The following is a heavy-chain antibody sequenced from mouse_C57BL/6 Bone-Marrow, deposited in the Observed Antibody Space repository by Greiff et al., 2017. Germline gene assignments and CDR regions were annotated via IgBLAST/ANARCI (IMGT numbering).Heavy chain of an antibody. CDR2: IYPRDGST. J-gene: IGHJ3*01. Sequence: VQLQQSDAELVKPGASVKLSCKASGYTFTDHTIHWVKQRPVQGLEWIGYIYPRDGSTKYNEKFKGKATLTADKSSSTAYMQLNSLTSEDSAVYFGARENWAWFAYWGQGTLVTGSA. D-gene: IGHD4-1*01. CDR1: GYTFTDHT. CDR3: ARENWAWFAY. V-gene: IGHV1-78*01.